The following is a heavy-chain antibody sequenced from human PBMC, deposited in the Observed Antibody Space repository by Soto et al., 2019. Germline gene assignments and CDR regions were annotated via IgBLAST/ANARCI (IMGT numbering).Heavy chain of an antibody. CDR3: ARDPFLEVAEPGAFDI. D-gene: IGHD6-19*01. Sequence: ASVKVSCKASGYTFTGYDINWVRQATGQGLEWMGWMNPNSGNTGYAQKFQGRVTMTRNTSISTAYMELSSLRSEDTAVYYCARDPFLEVAEPGAFDIWGQGTMVTVSS. CDR2: MNPNSGNT. V-gene: IGHV1-8*01. J-gene: IGHJ3*02. CDR1: GYTFTGYD.